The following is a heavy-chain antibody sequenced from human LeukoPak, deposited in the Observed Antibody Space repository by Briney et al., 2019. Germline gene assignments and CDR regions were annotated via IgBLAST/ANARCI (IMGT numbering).Heavy chain of an antibody. CDR2: TSSSGSII. V-gene: IGHV3-48*03. Sequence: GGSLRLSCAASGFGFDSFEMHWVRQAPGKGLEWISFTSSSGSIIYYADSVKGRVTISRDNAKNSLFLQMHSLRAEDTAVYYCARGYTYAHHYWGQGTLVTVSS. J-gene: IGHJ4*02. CDR3: ARGYTYAHHY. D-gene: IGHD5-18*01. CDR1: GFGFDSFE.